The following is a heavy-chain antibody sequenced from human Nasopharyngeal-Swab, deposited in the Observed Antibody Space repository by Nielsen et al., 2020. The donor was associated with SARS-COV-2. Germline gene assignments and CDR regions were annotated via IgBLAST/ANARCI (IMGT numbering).Heavy chain of an antibody. Sequence: ASVKVSCKASGYTFTSYYMHWVRQAPGQGLEWMGIINPSGGSTSYAQKFQGRVTMTRDTSTSTVYMELSSLRSEDTAVYYWARDLTTTVTTTYYYYGMDVWGQGTTVTVSS. V-gene: IGHV1-46*01. CDR3: ARDLTTTVTTTYYYYGMDV. CDR2: INPSGGST. J-gene: IGHJ6*02. CDR1: GYTFTSYY. D-gene: IGHD4-11*01.